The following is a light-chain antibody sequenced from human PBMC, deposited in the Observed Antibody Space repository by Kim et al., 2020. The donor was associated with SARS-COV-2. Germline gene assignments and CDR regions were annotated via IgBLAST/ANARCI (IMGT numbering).Light chain of an antibody. CDR1: QSVSSSY. CDR3: QQYGRSPTT. V-gene: IGKV3-20*01. Sequence: EVLLTQSPGTLSLSPGERAILSCRASQSVSSSYLAWYQHKPGQSPRLLIHGASGRATGVPDRFRGGGSGTDFTLTITRLEPEDFAVYYCQQYGRSPTTFGQGTRLEIK. J-gene: IGKJ5*01. CDR2: GAS.